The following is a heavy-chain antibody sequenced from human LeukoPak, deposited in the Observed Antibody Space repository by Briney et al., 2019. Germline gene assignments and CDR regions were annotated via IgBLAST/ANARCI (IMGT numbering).Heavy chain of an antibody. D-gene: IGHD2-15*01. Sequence: ASVKVSCKASGYTFTGYYMHWVRQAPGQGLEWMGWINPNSGGTNYAQKFQGRVTMTRDTSISTAYMELSRLRSDDTAVYYCARVKRYCSGGSCYPFDYWGQETLVTVSS. CDR1: GYTFTGYY. J-gene: IGHJ4*02. V-gene: IGHV1-2*02. CDR3: ARVKRYCSGGSCYPFDY. CDR2: INPNSGGT.